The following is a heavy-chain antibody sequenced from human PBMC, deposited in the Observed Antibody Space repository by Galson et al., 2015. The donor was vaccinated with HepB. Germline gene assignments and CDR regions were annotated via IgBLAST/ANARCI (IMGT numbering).Heavy chain of an antibody. Sequence: SLRLSCAASGFTFSSYGMYWVRQAPGKGLEWVAVISYDGSNKYYADSVKGRFTISRDNSKNTLYLQMNSLRADDTAVYYCAKGILMVYVIPQSIDYWGQGTLVTVSS. CDR3: AKGILMVYVIPQSIDY. CDR2: ISYDGSNK. CDR1: GFTFSSYG. D-gene: IGHD2-8*01. V-gene: IGHV3-30*18. J-gene: IGHJ4*02.